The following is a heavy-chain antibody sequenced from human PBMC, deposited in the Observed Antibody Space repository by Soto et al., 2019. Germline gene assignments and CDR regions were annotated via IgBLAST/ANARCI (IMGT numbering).Heavy chain of an antibody. D-gene: IGHD2-15*01. CDR1: GGSISSYY. CDR2: IYYSGST. J-gene: IGHJ4*02. CDR3: ASFNLGYCSGGTYYY. V-gene: IGHV4-59*05. Sequence: PETLSLTCTVSGGSISSYYWSWIRQPPGKGLEWIGSIYYSGSTYYNPSLKSRVTISVDTSKNQFSLELNSVTAAVRAVYYCASFNLGYCSGGTYYYWGQGTLVTVSS.